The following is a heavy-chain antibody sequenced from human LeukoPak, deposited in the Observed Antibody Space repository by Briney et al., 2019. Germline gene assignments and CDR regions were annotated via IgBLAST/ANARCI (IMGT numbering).Heavy chain of an antibody. CDR2: INPNSGGT. V-gene: IGHV1-2*02. J-gene: IGHJ4*02. Sequence: ASVKVSCKASGYTFTGYYMHWVRQAPGQGLEWMGWINPNSGGTNYAQKFQGRVTMTRDTSISTAYMELSRLRSDDTAVYYCASELGVVPAAFDYWGQGTLVTVYS. CDR1: GYTFTGYY. CDR3: ASELGVVPAAFDY. D-gene: IGHD2-2*01.